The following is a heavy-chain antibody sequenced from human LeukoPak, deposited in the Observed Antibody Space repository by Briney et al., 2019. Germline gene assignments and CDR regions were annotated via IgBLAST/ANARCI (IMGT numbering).Heavy chain of an antibody. CDR3: ARDTPIAAAEGNAFDI. V-gene: IGHV1-3*01. CDR2: INAGNGNT. D-gene: IGHD6-13*01. CDR1: GYTFTSYA. Sequence: ASVKVSCKASGYTFTSYAMHWVRQAPGQRLEWMRWINAGNGNTKYSQKFQGRVTITRDTSASTAYMELSSLRSEDTAVYYCARDTPIAAAEGNAFDIWGQGTMVTVSS. J-gene: IGHJ3*02.